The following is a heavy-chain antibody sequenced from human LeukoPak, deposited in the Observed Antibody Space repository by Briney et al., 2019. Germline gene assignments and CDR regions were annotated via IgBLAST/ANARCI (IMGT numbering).Heavy chain of an antibody. CDR3: AKAWEFDY. D-gene: IGHD1-26*01. V-gene: IGHV3-30*02. J-gene: IGHJ4*02. CDR2: IRYDGSNK. Sequence: GGSLRLSCAASRFTSSSHGMHWVRQAPGKGLEWVAFIRYDGSNKYYADSVKGRFTISRDNSKNTLYLQMNSLRAEDTAVYYCAKAWEFDYWGQGTLVTVSS. CDR1: RFTSSSHG.